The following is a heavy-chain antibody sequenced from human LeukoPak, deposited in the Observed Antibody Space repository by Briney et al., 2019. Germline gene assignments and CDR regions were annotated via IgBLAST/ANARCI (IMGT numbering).Heavy chain of an antibody. CDR3: AKDLHDWDFDY. D-gene: IGHD3-9*01. CDR2: IKQDGSEK. J-gene: IGHJ4*02. CDR1: GFTFSSYW. V-gene: IGHV3-7*01. Sequence: PGGSLRLSCAASGFTFSSYWMSWVRQAPGKGLEWVANIKQDGSEKYYVDSVKGRFTISRDNAKNSLYLQMNSLRAEDTAVYYCAKDLHDWDFDYWGQGTLVTVSS.